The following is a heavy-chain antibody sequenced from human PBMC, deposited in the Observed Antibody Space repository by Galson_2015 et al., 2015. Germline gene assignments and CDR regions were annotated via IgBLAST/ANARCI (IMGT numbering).Heavy chain of an antibody. D-gene: IGHD3-10*01. J-gene: IGHJ3*02. CDR1: GYTFTSNG. CDR2: INAYNDNT. V-gene: IGHV1-18*01. Sequence: SVKVSCKASGYTFTSNGISWVRQAPGQGLEWMGWINAYNDNTNYAQNFQGRVTMSTDTSTSTVYMELRSLRSDDTAVYYCARVSSGEDAFDILGQGTMVPVSS. CDR3: ARVSSGEDAFDI.